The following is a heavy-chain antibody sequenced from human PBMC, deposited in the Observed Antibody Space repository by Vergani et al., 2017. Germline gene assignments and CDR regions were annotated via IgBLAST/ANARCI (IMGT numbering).Heavy chain of an antibody. CDR3: VRARRTCTYDHCPRYYYDL. CDR2: INPNSGGT. CDR1: GYIFTGYY. V-gene: IGHV1-2*02. D-gene: IGHD2-8*01. Sequence: QVQLVQSGAEVKKPGASVKVSCKASGYIFTGYYMYWVRQAPGQGLEWMGWINPNSGGTNYAQKFQGRVTMTRDTSIRTAYMELSSLTSEDMAVYYCVRARRTCTYDHCPRYYYDLWGQGTLVTVSS. J-gene: IGHJ4*02.